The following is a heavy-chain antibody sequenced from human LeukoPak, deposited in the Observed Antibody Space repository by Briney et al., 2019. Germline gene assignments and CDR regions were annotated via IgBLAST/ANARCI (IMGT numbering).Heavy chain of an antibody. CDR2: ISSGGSTI. Sequence: GGSLRLSCAASGFTFSDHYVSWIRQAPGKGLEWVSYISSGGSTIYYADSVKGRFTISRDNAKNSLYLQMNSLRAEDTALYYCAKDRGSGSYYSGYFDYWGQGTLVTVSS. CDR3: AKDRGSGSYYSGYFDY. CDR1: GFTFSDHY. J-gene: IGHJ4*02. V-gene: IGHV3-11*01. D-gene: IGHD3-10*01.